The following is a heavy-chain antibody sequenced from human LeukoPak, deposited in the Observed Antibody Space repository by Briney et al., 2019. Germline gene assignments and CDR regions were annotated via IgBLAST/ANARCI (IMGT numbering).Heavy chain of an antibody. CDR3: ARDLYSYCSGGSCYGRGFFDY. D-gene: IGHD2-15*01. CDR2: INPSGGST. CDR1: GYTFTSYY. J-gene: IGHJ4*02. V-gene: IGHV1-46*01. Sequence: GASVKVSCKASGYTFTSYYMHWVRQAPGQGLEWMGIINPSGGSTSYAQKFQGRVTMTRDTSTSTVYMELSSLRSEDTAVYYCARDLYSYCSGGSCYGRGFFDYWGQGTLVTVSS.